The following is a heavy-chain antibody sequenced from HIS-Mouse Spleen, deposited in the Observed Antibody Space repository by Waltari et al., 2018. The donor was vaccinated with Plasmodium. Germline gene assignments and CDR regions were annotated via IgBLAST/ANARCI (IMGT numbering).Heavy chain of an antibody. D-gene: IGHD3-10*01. Sequence: QVQLVESGGGVVQPGRSLRLSCAASGFTFSSYAMPWVRPAPGKGLEWVAVISYDGSNKYYADSVKGRFTISRDNSKNTLYLQMNSLRAEDTAVYYCAREAGSGGLYYFDYWGQGTLVTVSS. CDR1: GFTFSSYA. CDR3: AREAGSGGLYYFDY. J-gene: IGHJ4*02. V-gene: IGHV3-30-3*01. CDR2: ISYDGSNK.